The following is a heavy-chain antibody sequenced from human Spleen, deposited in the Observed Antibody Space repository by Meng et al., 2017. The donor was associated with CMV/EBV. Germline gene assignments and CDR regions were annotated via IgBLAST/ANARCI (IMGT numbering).Heavy chain of an antibody. CDR1: GYTFTGYY. Sequence: QAKLVQSGAEVKQPGASVKVSCKASGYTFTGYYMHWVRQDPGQGLEWMGWINPNSGGTNYAQKFQGRATMTRDTSISTAYMELSRLRSDDTAVYYCARDRAPNNWLDPWGQGTLVTVSS. V-gene: IGHV1-2*02. CDR2: INPNSGGT. J-gene: IGHJ5*02. CDR3: ARDRAPNNWLDP.